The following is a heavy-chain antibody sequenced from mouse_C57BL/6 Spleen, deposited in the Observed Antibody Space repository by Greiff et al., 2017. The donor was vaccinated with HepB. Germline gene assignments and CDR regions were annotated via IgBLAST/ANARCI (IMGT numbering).Heavy chain of an antibody. J-gene: IGHJ2*01. V-gene: IGHV1-15*01. CDR3: TRSEGNYYGSAFDY. D-gene: IGHD1-1*01. CDR2: IDPETGGT. Sequence: VQLQQSGAELVRPGASVTLSCKASGYTFPDYEMHWVKQTPVHGLEWIGAIDPETGGTAYNQKFKGKAILTADKSSSTAYMELRSLTSEDSAVYYCTRSEGNYYGSAFDYWGQGTTRTVSS. CDR1: GYTFPDYE.